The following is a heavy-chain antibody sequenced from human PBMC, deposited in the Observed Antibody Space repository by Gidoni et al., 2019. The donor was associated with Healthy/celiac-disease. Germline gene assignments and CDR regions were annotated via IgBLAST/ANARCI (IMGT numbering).Heavy chain of an antibody. V-gene: IGHV4-4*07. D-gene: IGHD3-22*01. CDR3: ARGTSMIVVVMFDY. CDR1: GGSISSYY. Sequence: QVQLQESGPGLVKPSETLSLTCTVSGGSISSYYWSWIRQPAGKGLEWIGRIYTSGSTNYNPSLKCRVTMSVDTSKNQFSLKLSSVTAADTAVYYCARGTSMIVVVMFDYWGQGTLVTVSS. J-gene: IGHJ4*02. CDR2: IYTSGST.